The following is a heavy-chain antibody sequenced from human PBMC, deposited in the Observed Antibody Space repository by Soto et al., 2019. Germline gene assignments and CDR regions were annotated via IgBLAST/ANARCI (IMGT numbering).Heavy chain of an antibody. J-gene: IGHJ6*02. Sequence: PGGSLRLSCAASGFIFSSHWMHWVRQAPGKGLVWVSHIGPDGSNMRDADSVQGRFTISRDNARNTLYLQMNSLRDEDTAVYYCVRAYTGRLPRRADYYYDLDVWGQGIMVTVSS. CDR2: IGPDGSNM. D-gene: IGHD2-15*01. V-gene: IGHV3-74*01. CDR1: GFIFSSHW. CDR3: VRAYTGRLPRRADYYYDLDV.